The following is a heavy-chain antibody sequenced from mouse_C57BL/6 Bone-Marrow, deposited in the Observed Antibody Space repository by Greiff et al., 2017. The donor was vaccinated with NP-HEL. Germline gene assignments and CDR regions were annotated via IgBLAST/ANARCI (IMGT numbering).Heavy chain of an antibody. Sequence: VQLQQPGAELVMPGASVKLSCKASGYTFTSYWMHWVKQRPGQGLEWIGEIDPSDSYTNYNQKFKGKSTLTVDKSSSTAYMQLSSLTSEDSAVYYCARNLLLRSNYYAMDYWGQGTSVTVSS. V-gene: IGHV1-69*01. CDR3: ARNLLLRSNYYAMDY. J-gene: IGHJ4*01. D-gene: IGHD1-1*01. CDR2: IDPSDSYT. CDR1: GYTFTSYW.